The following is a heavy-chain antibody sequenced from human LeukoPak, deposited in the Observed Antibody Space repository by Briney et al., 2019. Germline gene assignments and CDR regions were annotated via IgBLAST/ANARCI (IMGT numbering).Heavy chain of an antibody. CDR3: ARGVRYLDY. V-gene: IGHV3-48*02. D-gene: IGHD3-10*01. J-gene: IGHJ4*02. CDR2: ISSSSSTI. CDR1: GFTFNTFG. Sequence: PGGSLRLSCAASGFTFNTFGMNWVRQAPGKGLEWISYISSSSSTIYYADSLKGRFTISRDNARKSLYLQMNSLRDEDTAVYYCARGVRYLDYWGQGTLVTVSS.